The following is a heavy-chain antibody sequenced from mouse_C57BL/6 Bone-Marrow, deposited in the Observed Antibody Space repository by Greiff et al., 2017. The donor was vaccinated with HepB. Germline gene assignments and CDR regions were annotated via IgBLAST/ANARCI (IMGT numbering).Heavy chain of an antibody. CDR1: GFNGSSYA. Sequence: EGKVVESGEGLVKPGGARKLSCAASGFNGSSYAMSWVRQTPEKRLEWVAYISSGGDYIYYADTVKGRFTISRDNARNTLYLQMSSLKSEDTAMYYCTRDLAYYFDYWGQGTTLTVSS. CDR3: TRDLAYYFDY. J-gene: IGHJ2*01. CDR2: ISSGGDYI. V-gene: IGHV5-9-1*02.